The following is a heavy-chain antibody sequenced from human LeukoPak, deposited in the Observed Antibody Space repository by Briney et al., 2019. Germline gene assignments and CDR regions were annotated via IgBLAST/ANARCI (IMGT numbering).Heavy chain of an antibody. CDR3: VRVVRGGFDY. CDR2: KFYSGST. V-gene: IGHV4-59*01. CDR1: GTSIIDYY. D-gene: IGHD2-15*01. J-gene: IGHJ4*02. Sequence: SWTLSLTCTVSGTSIIDYYWGWIRQAPGRGLAWIWYKFYSGSTIYQPHLQSRITNALDTSKNQLSLNLAPVTAADSAGYYCVRVVRGGFDYWGQGTLVTVSS.